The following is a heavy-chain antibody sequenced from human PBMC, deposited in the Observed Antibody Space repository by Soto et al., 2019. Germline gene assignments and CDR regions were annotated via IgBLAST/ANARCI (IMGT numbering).Heavy chain of an antibody. CDR1: SGSISSNNW. D-gene: IGHD2-2*01. CDR2: IYHSGTT. CDR3: ATGGSYCSTTGCLYWYLDL. Sequence: QVHLQESGPGLVKASGTLSLTCAVSSGSISSNNWWSWVRQPPGEGLEWIGEIYHSGTTNYNPSLKSRVTISVDTPKTQSALTLNSVSAAGTAVYYCATGGSYCSTTGCLYWYLDLWGRGTLVSVSS. J-gene: IGHJ2*01. V-gene: IGHV4-4*02.